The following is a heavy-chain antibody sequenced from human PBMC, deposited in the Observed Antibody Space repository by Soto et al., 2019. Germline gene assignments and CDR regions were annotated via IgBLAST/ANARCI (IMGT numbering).Heavy chain of an antibody. CDR1: GFKFKSYG. CDR3: AKNADFWSRATDV. V-gene: IGHV3-23*01. Sequence: GGSLRLSCAASGFKFKSYGMTCLRQAPWKGLEWFSIISSSGDVTYYVDSVKGRFTISRDNSRNTLNLQMNSLRAEDTAVYYCAKNADFWSRATDVWGQGTTVTVSS. CDR2: ISSSGDVT. D-gene: IGHD3-3*01. J-gene: IGHJ6*02.